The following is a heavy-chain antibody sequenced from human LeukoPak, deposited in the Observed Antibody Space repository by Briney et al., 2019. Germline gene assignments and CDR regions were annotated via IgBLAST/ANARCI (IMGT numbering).Heavy chain of an antibody. CDR2: ISAYNGNT. D-gene: IGHD3-3*01. CDR3: ARGSVPYYDFWSGYYPSWFDP. Sequence: ASVKVSCKASGYTFTSYGISWVLQAPGQGLEWMGWISAYNGNTNYAQKLQGRVTMTTDTSTSTAYMELRSLRSDDTAVYYCARGSVPYYDFWSGYYPSWFDPWGQGTLVTVSS. J-gene: IGHJ5*02. CDR1: GYTFTSYG. V-gene: IGHV1-18*01.